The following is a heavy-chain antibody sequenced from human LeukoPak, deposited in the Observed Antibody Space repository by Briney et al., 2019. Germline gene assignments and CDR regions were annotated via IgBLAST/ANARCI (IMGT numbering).Heavy chain of an antibody. V-gene: IGHV1-69*05. CDR3: ARGGAGYCSSTSCHPYFDY. CDR1: GGTFSSYA. J-gene: IGHJ4*02. Sequence: ASVKVSCKASGGTFSSYAISWVRQAPGQGLEWMRGIIPIFGTANYAQKFQGRVTITTDESTSTAYMELSSLRSEDTAVYYCARGGAGYCSSTSCHPYFDYWGQGTLVTVSS. D-gene: IGHD2-2*01. CDR2: IIPIFGTA.